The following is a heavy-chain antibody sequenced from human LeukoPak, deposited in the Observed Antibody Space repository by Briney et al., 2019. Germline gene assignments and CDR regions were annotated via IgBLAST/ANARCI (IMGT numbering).Heavy chain of an antibody. Sequence: PGGSLRLSCEVSGFTFSSYSLNWVRQAPGKGLEWLSYISTRNTIYYGDSVKGRFTISRDNAKNSLFLQMNSLRAEDTALYYCARGDHHDDKVVGIDCWGQGTLVTVSS. CDR2: ISTRNTI. CDR3: ARGDHHDDKVVGIDC. D-gene: IGHD1-14*01. V-gene: IGHV3-48*01. CDR1: GFTFSSYS. J-gene: IGHJ4*02.